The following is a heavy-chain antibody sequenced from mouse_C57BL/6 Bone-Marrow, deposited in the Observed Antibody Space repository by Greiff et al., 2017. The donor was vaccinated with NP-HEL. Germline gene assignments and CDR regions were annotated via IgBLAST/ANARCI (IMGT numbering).Heavy chain of an antibody. CDR2: IYPGSGNT. V-gene: IGHV1-76*01. D-gene: IGHD3-2*02. CDR1: GYTFTDYY. Sequence: QVQLQQSGAELVRPGASVKLSCKASGYTFTDYYINWVKQRPGQGLEWIARIYPGSGNTYYNEKFKGKATLTAEKSSSTAYMQLSSLTSEDSAVYFCATDSSGLDYWGQGTTLTVSS. CDR3: ATDSSGLDY. J-gene: IGHJ2*01.